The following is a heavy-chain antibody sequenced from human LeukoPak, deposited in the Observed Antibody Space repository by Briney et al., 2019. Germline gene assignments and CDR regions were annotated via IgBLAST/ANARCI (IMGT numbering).Heavy chain of an antibody. V-gene: IGHV3-23*01. D-gene: IGHD1-26*01. Sequence: GGSLRLSCAASGFTFSSYGMSWVRQAPGKGLEWVSAISGSGGSTYYADSVKGRFTISRDNSKNTLYLQMNSLRAEDTAVYYCAKGKLVGATFYNYFDYWGQGTLVTVSS. CDR2: ISGSGGST. CDR1: GFTFSSYG. J-gene: IGHJ4*02. CDR3: AKGKLVGATFYNYFDY.